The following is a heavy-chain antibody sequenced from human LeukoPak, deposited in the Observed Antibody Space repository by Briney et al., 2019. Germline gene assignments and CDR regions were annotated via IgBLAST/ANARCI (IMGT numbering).Heavy chain of an antibody. J-gene: IGHJ4*02. CDR1: GFTFDDYA. CDR2: ISWNSGSR. Sequence: SLRLSCAASGFTFDDYAMHWVRQAPGKGLEWVSGISWNSGSRGYADSVKGRFTISRDNAKNSLYLQMNSLRAEDTALYYCAKDLHSNYLDQYYFDYWGQGTLVTVSS. V-gene: IGHV3-9*01. D-gene: IGHD4/OR15-4a*01. CDR3: AKDLHSNYLDQYYFDY.